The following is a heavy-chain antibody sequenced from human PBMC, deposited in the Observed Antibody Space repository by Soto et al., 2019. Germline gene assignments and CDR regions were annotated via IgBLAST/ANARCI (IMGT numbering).Heavy chain of an antibody. CDR3: ARSIVVVTALDY. Sequence: QVQLVQSGAEEKKPGASVKVSCKASGYTFTSYAMHWVRQAPGQRLEWMGWINAGNGNTKYSQKFPGRVTINRDTSGSTAYMELSSLRSEDTAVYYCARSIVVVTALDYWGQGTLVTVSS. D-gene: IGHD2-21*02. V-gene: IGHV1-3*05. CDR1: GYTFTSYA. CDR2: INAGNGNT. J-gene: IGHJ4*02.